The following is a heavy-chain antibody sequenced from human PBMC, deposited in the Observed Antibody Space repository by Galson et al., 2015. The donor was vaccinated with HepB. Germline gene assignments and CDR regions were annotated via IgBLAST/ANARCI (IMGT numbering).Heavy chain of an antibody. CDR2: IIPIFGTA. Sequence: SVKVSCKASGGTFSSYAISWVRQAPGQGLEWMGGIIPIFGTANYAQKFQGRVTITADKSTSTAYMELSSLKSEDTAVYYCAKNIVVVPAAMGYYYYGMDVWGQGTTVTVSS. J-gene: IGHJ6*02. V-gene: IGHV1-69*06. CDR1: GGTFSSYA. D-gene: IGHD2-2*01. CDR3: AKNIVVVPAAMGYYYYGMDV.